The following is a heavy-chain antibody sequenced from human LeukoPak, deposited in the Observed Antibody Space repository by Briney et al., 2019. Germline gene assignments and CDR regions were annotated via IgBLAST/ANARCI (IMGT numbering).Heavy chain of an antibody. D-gene: IGHD6-13*01. Sequence: ASVKVSCKAPGYTFTSYYMHWVRQAPGQGLEWMGIINPSGGSTSYAQKFQGRVTMTRDTSTSTVYMELSSLRSEDTAVYYCARVGAGGIRSIAAARLAFDYWGQGTLVTVSP. V-gene: IGHV1-46*01. CDR2: INPSGGST. CDR3: ARVGAGGIRSIAAARLAFDY. J-gene: IGHJ4*02. CDR1: GYTFTSYY.